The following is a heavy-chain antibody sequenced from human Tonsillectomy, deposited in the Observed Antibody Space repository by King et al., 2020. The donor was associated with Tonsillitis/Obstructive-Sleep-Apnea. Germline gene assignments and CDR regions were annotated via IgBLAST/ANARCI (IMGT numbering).Heavy chain of an antibody. CDR3: ARGEDEGKNFDY. V-gene: IGHV4-34*01. CDR1: GGSLGGHY. CDR2: INHSGST. D-gene: IGHD2-15*01. Sequence: VQLQQWGAGLLKPSEPLSLTCAVYGGSLGGHYWSWIRQPPGKGLEWIGEINHSGSTNYNPSLKSRVTISVDTSKNQFSLKLSSVTAADTAVYYCARGEDEGKNFDYWGQGTLVTVSS. J-gene: IGHJ4*02.